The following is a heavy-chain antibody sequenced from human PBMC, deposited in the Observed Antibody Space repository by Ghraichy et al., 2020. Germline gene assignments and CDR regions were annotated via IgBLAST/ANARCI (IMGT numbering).Heavy chain of an antibody. V-gene: IGHV3-53*01. CDR3: AGESSGYYYGGEGGMDV. CDR2: IYTGDIT. J-gene: IGHJ6*02. CDR1: GFTVSSKY. D-gene: IGHD3-22*01. Sequence: ETLYLTCVAAGFTVSSKYMTWVRQAPGKGLEWVSVIYTGDITDYADSVKGRFTISRDSSKNTLSLQMNSLRAEDTAVYYCAGESSGYYYGGEGGMDVWGQGPTVTVSS.